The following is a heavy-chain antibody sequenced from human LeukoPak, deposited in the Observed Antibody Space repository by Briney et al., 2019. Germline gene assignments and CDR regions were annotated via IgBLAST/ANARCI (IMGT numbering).Heavy chain of an antibody. J-gene: IGHJ4*02. CDR1: GFTFSSYA. D-gene: IGHD3-10*01. CDR3: ARDTDRYGSGSPDY. V-gene: IGHV3-30-3*01. CDR2: ISYDGSNK. Sequence: PGRSLRPSCAASGFTFSSYAMHWVRQAPGKGLEWVAVISYDGSNKYYADSVKGRFTISRDNSKNTLYLQMNSLRAEDTAVYYCARDTDRYGSGSPDYWGQGTLVTVSS.